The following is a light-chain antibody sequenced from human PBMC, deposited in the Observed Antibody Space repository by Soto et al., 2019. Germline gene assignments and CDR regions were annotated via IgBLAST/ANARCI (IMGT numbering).Light chain of an antibody. CDR1: STDIGGYNY. CDR2: DVS. V-gene: IGLV2-14*03. J-gene: IGLJ1*01. CDR3: SSYTSSGTDV. Sequence: QSVLTQPASVSGSPGQSITISCTGTSTDIGGYNYVSWYQQHPGKAPKLMIYDVSNRPSGVSYRFSGSKSGNTASLTISGLQAEDEGDFYCSSYTSSGTDVFGTGTRSPS.